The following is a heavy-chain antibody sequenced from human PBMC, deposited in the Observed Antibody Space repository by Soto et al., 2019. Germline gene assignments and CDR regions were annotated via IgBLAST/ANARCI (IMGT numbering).Heavy chain of an antibody. CDR2: ISYDGSNK. D-gene: IGHD6-19*01. Sequence: QVQLVESGGGVVQPGRSLRLSCAASGFIFSPYTMHWVRQTPGKGLEWVAVISYDGSNKYYADSVKGRFTISRDNSKNTLYLQMNSLRAEDTAVYYCARDRKWEIAVAGTFDYWGQGTLVTVSS. CDR3: ARDRKWEIAVAGTFDY. V-gene: IGHV3-30-3*01. J-gene: IGHJ4*02. CDR1: GFIFSPYT.